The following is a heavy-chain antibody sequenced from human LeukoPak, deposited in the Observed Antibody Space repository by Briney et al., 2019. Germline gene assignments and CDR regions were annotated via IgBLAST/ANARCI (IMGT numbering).Heavy chain of an antibody. CDR3: ARDIREYASHYMDV. CDR2: ISAYNGNT. V-gene: IGHV1-18*01. Sequence: ASVKVSCKASGYSFTTYGVSWVRQAPGQGLEWMGRISAYNGNTNYAHKFQDRVTITTDTSTSTAYMELRRLRSDDTAVYYCARDIREYASHYMDVWGKGTTVTVSS. J-gene: IGHJ6*03. CDR1: GYSFTTYG. D-gene: IGHD3-16*01.